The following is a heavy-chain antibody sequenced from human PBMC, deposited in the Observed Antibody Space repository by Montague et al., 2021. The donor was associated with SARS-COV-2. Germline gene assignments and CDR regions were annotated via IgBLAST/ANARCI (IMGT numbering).Heavy chain of an antibody. CDR3: ARGRVVVVPAAMGLLRELYYYCYRDV. V-gene: IGHV4-34*01. J-gene: IGHJ6*03. D-gene: IGHD2-2*01. CDR2: INHSGST. CDR1: GGSFSGYY. Sequence: SETLSLTCAVYGGSFSGYYWSWIRQPPGKGLEWIGEINHSGSTNYNPSLKSRVTISVDTSKNQFSLKLSSVTAADTAVYYCARGRVVVVPAAMGLLRELYYYCYRDVWGKGTTVTVSS.